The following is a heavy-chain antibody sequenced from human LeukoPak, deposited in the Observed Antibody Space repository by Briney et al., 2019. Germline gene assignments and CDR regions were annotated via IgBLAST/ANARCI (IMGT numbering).Heavy chain of an antibody. CDR3: ARDQAGDPSPD. V-gene: IGHV1-69*13. D-gene: IGHD2-21*02. CDR2: IIPIFGTA. J-gene: IGHJ4*02. Sequence: GASVKVSCKASGGTSSSYAISWVRQAPGPGLEWMGGIIPIFGTANSAQKFQRRVTISADESTSTAYIELSSLRSENTAVYYCARDQAGDPSPDWGQGTLVTVSS. CDR1: GGTSSSYA.